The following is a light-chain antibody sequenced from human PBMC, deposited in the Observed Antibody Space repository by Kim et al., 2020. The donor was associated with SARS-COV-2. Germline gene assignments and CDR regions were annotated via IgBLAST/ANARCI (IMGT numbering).Light chain of an antibody. V-gene: IGKV3-20*01. CDR3: QQYGTSLRT. CDR2: GAS. CDR1: QSVTSSY. Sequence: EIVLTQSPGTLSLSPGERATLSCRASQSVTSSYLAWYQQKPGQPPRLLIYGASNRATGIPDRFSGSGSGTDFTLTISRLESEDLAVYYCQQYGTSLRTFGTGSKAEI. J-gene: IGKJ1*01.